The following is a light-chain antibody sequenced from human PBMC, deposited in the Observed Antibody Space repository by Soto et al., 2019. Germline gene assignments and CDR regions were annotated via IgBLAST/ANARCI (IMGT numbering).Light chain of an antibody. CDR3: SSYTGSRTLV. Sequence: QSARTQPASVSLSPGHSITISGTGTSSDVGAYKYVSWYQQYPGKAPKLMIYEVNNRPSGVSNRFSGSKSGNTASLTISGLQAEDEADYYCSSYTGSRTLVFGTGTKVTVL. CDR1: SSDVGAYKY. CDR2: EVN. V-gene: IGLV2-14*01. J-gene: IGLJ1*01.